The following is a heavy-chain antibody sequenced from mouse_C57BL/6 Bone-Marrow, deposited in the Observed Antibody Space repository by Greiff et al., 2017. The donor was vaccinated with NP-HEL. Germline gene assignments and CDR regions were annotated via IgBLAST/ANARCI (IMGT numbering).Heavy chain of an antibody. J-gene: IGHJ3*01. CDR1: GYTFTSYG. Sequence: VQLQQSGAELARPGASVKLSCKASGYTFTSYGISWVKQRTGQGLEWIGEIYPRSGNTYYNEKFKGKATLTADKSSSTAYMELRSLTSEDSAFDVCARDGSSLAGFAYWGQGTLVTVSA. V-gene: IGHV1-81*01. CDR2: IYPRSGNT. D-gene: IGHD1-1*01. CDR3: ARDGSSLAGFAY.